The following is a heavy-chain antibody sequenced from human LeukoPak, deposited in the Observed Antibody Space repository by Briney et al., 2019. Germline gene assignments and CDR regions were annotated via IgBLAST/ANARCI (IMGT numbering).Heavy chain of an antibody. CDR1: GFTFSSYW. Sequence: GGSLRLSCAASGFTFSSYWMHWVRQAPGKGLVWVSRINSDGSSITYADSVKGRFTISRDNAKNTLFPQMNSLRVEDTAVYYCAREGRVSGYDFDCWGQGTLVTVSS. V-gene: IGHV3-74*03. CDR2: INSDGSSI. CDR3: AREGRVSGYDFDC. J-gene: IGHJ4*02. D-gene: IGHD5-12*01.